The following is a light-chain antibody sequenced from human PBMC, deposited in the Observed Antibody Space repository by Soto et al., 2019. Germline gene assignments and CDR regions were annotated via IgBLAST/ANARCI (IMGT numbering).Light chain of an antibody. J-gene: IGLJ2*01. CDR1: SNDIGYYDY. Sequence: QSVLTQPASVSGSPGQSITISCTGTSNDIGYYDYVSWYQQHPGKAPRLLISEVSNRPSGVSYRFSGFKSGTTASLIISGLQAEDEADYYCSSYTRTSSYVFGGGTKLTVL. V-gene: IGLV2-14*01. CDR3: SSYTRTSSYV. CDR2: EVS.